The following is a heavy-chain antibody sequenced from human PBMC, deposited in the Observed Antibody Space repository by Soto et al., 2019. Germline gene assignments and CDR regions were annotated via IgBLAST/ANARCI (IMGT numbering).Heavy chain of an antibody. Sequence: QVQLVQSGAEVKKPGASVRVSCAASGYSLSNYGISWVRQAPGQGLEWMGWISPYNGNTRVTQKFQDRLTMATGPSTSTVFMELMSLTSDDTAVYYCASDLSQWAYTHCYGGHWGQGTLVTGSS. CDR2: ISPYNGNT. CDR1: GYSLSNYG. D-gene: IGHD6-19*01. J-gene: IGHJ4*02. CDR3: ASDLSQWAYTHCYGGH. V-gene: IGHV1-18*01.